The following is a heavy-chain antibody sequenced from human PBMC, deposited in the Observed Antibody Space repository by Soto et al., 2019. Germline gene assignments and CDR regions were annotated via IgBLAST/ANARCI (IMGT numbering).Heavy chain of an antibody. CDR2: IYFSGST. CDR3: ARIRFCSGGSCHSRGSFDH. D-gene: IGHD2-15*01. Sequence: SETLSLTCTVSGGSISSSSYYWGWNRQPPGKGLEWIGSIYFSGSTYYNPSLKSRVTISVDTSKNQFSLKLSSVTAADTAVYYCARIRFCSGGSCHSRGSFDHWGQGTQVTVSS. CDR1: GGSISSSSYY. J-gene: IGHJ4*02. V-gene: IGHV4-39*01.